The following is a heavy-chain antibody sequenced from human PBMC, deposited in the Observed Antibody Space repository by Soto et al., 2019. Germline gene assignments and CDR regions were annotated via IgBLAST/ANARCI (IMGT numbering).Heavy chain of an antibody. D-gene: IGHD3-22*01. CDR2: IYYSGST. Sequence: QVQLQESGPGLVKPSQTLSLTCTVSGGSISSGDYYWSWIRQPPGKGLEWIGYIYYSGSTYYNPSLKSRVTISVDTSKNQFSLKLSSVTAADTAVYYCARGTASKIVVAQLYFDYWGQGTLVTVSS. V-gene: IGHV4-30-4*01. J-gene: IGHJ4*02. CDR3: ARGTASKIVVAQLYFDY. CDR1: GGSISSGDYY.